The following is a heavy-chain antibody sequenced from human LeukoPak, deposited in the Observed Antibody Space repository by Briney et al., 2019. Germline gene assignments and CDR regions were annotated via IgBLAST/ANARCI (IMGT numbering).Heavy chain of an antibody. CDR1: GYSFTSYW. Sequence: GESLKISCKGSGYSFTSYWIAWVRQMPGKGLEWMGIIYPGDSDTRYSPSSQGQVTISADKSISTAYLQWSSLKASDTAMYYCARRLDILTGYNWFDPWGQGTLVTVSS. V-gene: IGHV5-51*01. CDR2: IYPGDSDT. CDR3: ARRLDILTGYNWFDP. J-gene: IGHJ5*02. D-gene: IGHD3-9*01.